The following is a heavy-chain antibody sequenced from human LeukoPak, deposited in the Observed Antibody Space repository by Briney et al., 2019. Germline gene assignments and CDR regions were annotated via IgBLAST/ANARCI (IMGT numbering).Heavy chain of an antibody. Sequence: VSCLACGCTFSHYAISEVGQAAGQGLAWLGRIIPFLGIANYAQKIQGRVTRPTIKSARTAYMEPISLRSEDTAVYYCERGRVGTNMGIHYYCGMDVWGQGTTVTVSS. J-gene: IGHJ6*02. D-gene: IGHD1-14*01. CDR2: IIPFLGIA. CDR3: ERGRVGTNMGIHYYCGMDV. V-gene: IGHV1-69*04. CDR1: GCTFSHYA.